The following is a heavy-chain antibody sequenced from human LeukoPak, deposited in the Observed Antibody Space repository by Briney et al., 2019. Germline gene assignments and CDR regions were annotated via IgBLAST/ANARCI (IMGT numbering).Heavy chain of an antibody. J-gene: IGHJ4*02. V-gene: IGHV3-74*01. CDR2: INSDGSST. CDR3: ARSPESYSSSSSFDY. Sequence: PGGSLRLSCAASGFTFSSYWMHWVRQAPGKGLVRVSRINSDGSSTNYADSVKGRFTISRDNAKNTLYLQMNSLRAEDTAVYYCARSPESYSSSSSFDYWGQGTLVTVSS. CDR1: GFTFSSYW. D-gene: IGHD6-6*01.